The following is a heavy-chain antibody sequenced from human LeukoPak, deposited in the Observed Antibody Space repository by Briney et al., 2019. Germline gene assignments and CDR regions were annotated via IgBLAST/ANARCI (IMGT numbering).Heavy chain of an antibody. J-gene: IGHJ5*02. CDR2: IRSKANSYAT. V-gene: IGHV3-73*01. CDR1: GFTFSGSA. CDR3: TRGPGYSSSKDNWFDP. D-gene: IGHD6-6*01. Sequence: GGSLRLSCAASGFTFSGSAMHWVRQASGKGLEWVGRIRSKANSYATAYAASVKGRFTISRDDSKNTAYLQMNSLKTEDTAVYYCTRGPGYSSSKDNWFDPWGQGTLVTVSS.